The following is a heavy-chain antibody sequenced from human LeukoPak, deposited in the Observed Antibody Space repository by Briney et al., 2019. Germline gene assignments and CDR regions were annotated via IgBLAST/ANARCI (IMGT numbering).Heavy chain of an antibody. J-gene: IGHJ4*02. CDR3: ARRYSYAYGYLGH. CDR2: INPNSGGT. Sequence: ASVKVSCKASGYTFTGYYMHWVRQAPGQGLEWMGWINPNSGGTNYAQKFQGRVTMTRDTSISTAYMELSRLRSDDTAVYYCARRYSYAYGYLGHWGQGTLVTVSS. CDR1: GYTFTGYY. D-gene: IGHD3-16*01. V-gene: IGHV1-2*02.